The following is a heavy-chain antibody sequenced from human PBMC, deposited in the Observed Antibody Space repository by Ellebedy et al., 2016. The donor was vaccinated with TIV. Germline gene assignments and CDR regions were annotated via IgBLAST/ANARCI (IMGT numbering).Heavy chain of an antibody. CDR3: AAGLKWELLPRGDY. D-gene: IGHD1-26*01. CDR1: GYTFTGYY. Sequence: AASVKVSCKASGYTFTGYYMHWVRQAPGQGLEWMGWINPNSGGTNYAQKFQGWVTITRDMSTSTAYMELSSLRSEDTAVYYCAAGLKWELLPRGDYWGQGTLVTVSS. J-gene: IGHJ4*02. CDR2: INPNSGGT. V-gene: IGHV1-2*04.